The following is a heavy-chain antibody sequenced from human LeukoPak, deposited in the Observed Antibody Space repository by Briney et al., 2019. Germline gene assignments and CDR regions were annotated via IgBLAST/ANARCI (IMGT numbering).Heavy chain of an antibody. CDR3: AKDSSGWHYYFDY. CDR2: ISGSGGST. Sequence: GGSLRLSCAASAFTFSSYAMSWVRQAPGKGLEWVSAISGSGGSTYYADSVKGRFTISRDNSKNTLYLQMNSLRAEDTAVDYCAKDSSGWHYYFDYWGQGTLVTVSS. J-gene: IGHJ4*02. CDR1: AFTFSSYA. V-gene: IGHV3-23*01. D-gene: IGHD6-19*01.